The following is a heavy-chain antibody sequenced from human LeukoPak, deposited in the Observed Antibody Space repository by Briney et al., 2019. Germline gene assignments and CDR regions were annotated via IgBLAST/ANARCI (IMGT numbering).Heavy chain of an antibody. V-gene: IGHV3-30*03. Sequence: GGSLRLSCAASGFTFSSYGMHWVRQAPGKGLEWVAVISYDGSNKYYADSVKGRFTISRDNSKNTLYLQMNSLRAEDTAVYYCARATYYYDSSGQPLDAFDIWGQGTMVTVSS. D-gene: IGHD3-22*01. J-gene: IGHJ3*02. CDR1: GFTFSSYG. CDR2: ISYDGSNK. CDR3: ARATYYYDSSGQPLDAFDI.